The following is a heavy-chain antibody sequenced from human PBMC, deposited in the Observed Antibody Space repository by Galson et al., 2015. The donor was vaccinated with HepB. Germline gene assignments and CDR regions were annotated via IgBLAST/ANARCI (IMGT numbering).Heavy chain of an antibody. CDR2: ISSSSSYI. Sequence: SLRLSCAASGFTFSSYSMNWVRQAPGKGLEWVSSISSSSSYIYYADSVKGRFTISRDNAKNSLYLQMNSLRAEDTAVYYCARDIRWLQFFAHLPDYWGQGTLVTVSS. V-gene: IGHV3-21*01. J-gene: IGHJ4*02. CDR3: ARDIRWLQFFAHLPDY. D-gene: IGHD5-24*01. CDR1: GFTFSSYS.